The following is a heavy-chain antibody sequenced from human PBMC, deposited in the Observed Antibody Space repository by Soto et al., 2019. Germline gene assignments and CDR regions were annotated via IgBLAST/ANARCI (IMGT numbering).Heavy chain of an antibody. CDR3: ARLSRERNLYYDILTGPIEIDY. V-gene: IGHV4-39*01. J-gene: IGHJ4*02. Sequence: ETPDITCAVQHESSDSSLYYYACFCLPQGKGLEWIGSIYYSGSTYYNPSLKSRVTISVDTSKNQFSLKLSSVTAADTAVYYCARLSRERNLYYDILTGPIEIDYWGQGTLVTVS. D-gene: IGHD3-9*01. CDR1: HESSDSSLYY. CDR2: IYYSGST.